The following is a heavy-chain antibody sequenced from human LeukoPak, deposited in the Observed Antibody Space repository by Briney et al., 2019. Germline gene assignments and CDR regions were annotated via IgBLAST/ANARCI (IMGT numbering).Heavy chain of an antibody. J-gene: IGHJ6*03. CDR3: ARAAGFGELITWGYYYYYMDV. V-gene: IGHV3-11*04. CDR1: GFTFSDDY. Sequence: GGSLRLSCAASGFTFSDDYMTWIRQAPGKGLEWVSYISDSDGTTYYADFVRGRFTISRDNAKKSLYLQMNSLRAEDTAVYYCARAAGFGELITWGYYYYYMDVWGKGTTVTISS. CDR2: ISDSDGTT. D-gene: IGHD3-10*01.